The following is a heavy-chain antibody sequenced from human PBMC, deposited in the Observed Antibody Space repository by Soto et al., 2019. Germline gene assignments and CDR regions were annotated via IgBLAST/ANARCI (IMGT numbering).Heavy chain of an antibody. V-gene: IGHV3-30*18. CDR3: AKDRVIEGYYYYYGMDV. CDR2: ISYDGSNK. J-gene: IGHJ6*02. D-gene: IGHD2-21*01. Sequence: QVQLVESGGGVVQPGRSLRLSCAASGFPFSGYGRHWVRQAPGKGLEWVAVISYDGSNKYYADSVKGRFTISRDNSKNTLYLQMNSLRAEDTAVYYCAKDRVIEGYYYYYGMDVWGQGTTVTVSS. CDR1: GFPFSGYG.